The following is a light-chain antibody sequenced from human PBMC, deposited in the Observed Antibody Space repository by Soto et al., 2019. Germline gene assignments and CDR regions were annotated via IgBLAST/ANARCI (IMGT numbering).Light chain of an antibody. Sequence: EIVLPQSPGTLSLSPGESATLSGRASQSVSSNLAWYQQNPGQASRLLIYGASTRATGIPARFSGSGSGTEFTLTISSLQSEEFAVYYCQQYNNWPFTVGPGTKVDIK. CDR1: QSVSSN. J-gene: IGKJ3*01. V-gene: IGKV3-15*01. CDR2: GAS. CDR3: QQYNNWPFT.